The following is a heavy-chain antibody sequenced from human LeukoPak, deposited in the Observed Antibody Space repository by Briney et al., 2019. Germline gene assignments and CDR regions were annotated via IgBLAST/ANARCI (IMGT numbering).Heavy chain of an antibody. CDR3: ARDLIAAAGKTVDGY. V-gene: IGHV3-30-3*01. CDR1: GFTFSSYA. Sequence: PGGSLRLSCAASGFTFSSYAMHWVRQAPGKGLEWVAVISYDGSNKYYADSVKGRFTISRDNSKNTLYLQMNSLRAEDTAVYYCARDLIAAAGKTVDGYWGQGTLVTVSS. CDR2: ISYDGSNK. D-gene: IGHD6-13*01. J-gene: IGHJ4*02.